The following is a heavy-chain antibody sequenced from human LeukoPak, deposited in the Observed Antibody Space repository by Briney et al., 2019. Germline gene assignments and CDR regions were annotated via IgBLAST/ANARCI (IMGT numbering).Heavy chain of an antibody. Sequence: PGGSLRLSCAASGFSFNNCATHWVRQAPGKGLEWVAVISYDGSNRQYADSVKGRFTISRDTSKNTLYLQVNSLRAEDAAVYYCARSDAGYSSGWYGVNWGQGTLVTVSS. V-gene: IGHV3-30*03. CDR1: GFSFNNCA. D-gene: IGHD6-19*01. J-gene: IGHJ4*02. CDR3: ARSDAGYSSGWYGVN. CDR2: ISYDGSNR.